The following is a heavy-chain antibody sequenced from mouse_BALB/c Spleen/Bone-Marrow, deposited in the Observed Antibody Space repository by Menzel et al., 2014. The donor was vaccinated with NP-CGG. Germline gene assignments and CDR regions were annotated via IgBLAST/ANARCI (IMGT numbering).Heavy chain of an antibody. J-gene: IGHJ3*01. V-gene: IGHV1-9*01. CDR3: ARLIMTGGFAY. D-gene: IGHD2-4*01. Sequence: VQLQQSGAELMKPGASVKISCKATGYTFSTYWIEWVKQRPGHGLEWIGEILPGSGTTNYNEKFKGKATFTADTSSNTAYMQLSSLTSEDSAVYYCARLIMTGGFAYWGQGTLVTVSA. CDR2: ILPGSGTT. CDR1: GYTFSTYW.